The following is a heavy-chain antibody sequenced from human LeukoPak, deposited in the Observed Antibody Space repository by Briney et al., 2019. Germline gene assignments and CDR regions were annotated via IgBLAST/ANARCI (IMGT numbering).Heavy chain of an antibody. Sequence: SETLSLTCAVSGYSISSGYFWAWIRQPPGKGLEWIGSIHHSGSTSYNPSLKSRVTISVDTSKNQLSLKLSSVTAADTAVYYCARQRGLPGAIDYWGQGTLVTVFS. V-gene: IGHV4-38-2*01. CDR3: ARQRGLPGAIDY. CDR2: IHHSGST. D-gene: IGHD7-27*01. CDR1: GYSISSGYF. J-gene: IGHJ4*02.